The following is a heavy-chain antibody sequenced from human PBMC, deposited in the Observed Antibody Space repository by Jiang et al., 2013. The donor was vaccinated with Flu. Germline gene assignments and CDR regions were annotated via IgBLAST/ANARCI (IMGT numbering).Heavy chain of an antibody. J-gene: IGHJ4*02. D-gene: IGHD3-10*01. CDR3: AREAGDGILWFRGGSYFDY. CDR2: ISYDGSNK. Sequence: QLVESGGGVVQPGRSLRLSCAASGFTFSSYAMHWVRQAPGKGLEWVAVISYDGSNKYYADSVKGRFTTSRDNSKNTLYLQMNSLRAEDTAVYYCAREAGDGILWFRGGSYFDYWGQGTLVTVSS. V-gene: IGHV3-30*04. CDR1: GFTFSSYA.